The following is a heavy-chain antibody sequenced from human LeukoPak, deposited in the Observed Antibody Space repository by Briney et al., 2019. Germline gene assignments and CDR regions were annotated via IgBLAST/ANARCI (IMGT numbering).Heavy chain of an antibody. CDR3: ARHVSRDGYNYKDY. Sequence: PGGSLRLSCAASGFTFSSYAMHWVRQAPGKGLEWVAVISYDGSNKYYADSVKGRFTISRDNSKNTLYLQMNSLRAEDTAVYYCARHVSRDGYNYKDYWGQGTLVTVSS. CDR2: ISYDGSNK. J-gene: IGHJ4*02. D-gene: IGHD5-24*01. V-gene: IGHV3-30*01. CDR1: GFTFSSYA.